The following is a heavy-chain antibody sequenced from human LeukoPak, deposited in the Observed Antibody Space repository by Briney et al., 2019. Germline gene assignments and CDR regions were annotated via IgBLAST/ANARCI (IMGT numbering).Heavy chain of an antibody. CDR1: GGSFSGFY. CDR3: ARAAAAAGPVHDY. D-gene: IGHD6-13*01. Sequence: PSETLSLTCAVYGGSFSGFYWNWIRQPPGKGLEWIGEIDHSGSTNYNPSLKSRVTISVDRANNQFSLKLSSVTAADTAVYYCARAAAAAGPVHDYWGQGTLVTVSS. CDR2: IDHSGST. V-gene: IGHV4-34*01. J-gene: IGHJ4*02.